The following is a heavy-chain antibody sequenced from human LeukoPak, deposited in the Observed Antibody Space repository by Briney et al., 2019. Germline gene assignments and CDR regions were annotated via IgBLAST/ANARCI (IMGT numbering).Heavy chain of an antibody. CDR3: TRDQTPYY. J-gene: IGHJ4*02. CDR1: GFTFSSYG. CDR2: IRHDGSNK. Sequence: AGSLRLSCAASGFTFSSYGMHWVRQAPGKGLEWVAFIRHDGSNKYYADSVKGRFTTSRDNSKNTLYLQMNSLRAGDTAVYYCTRDQTPYYWGQGTLVTVSS. V-gene: IGHV3-30*02.